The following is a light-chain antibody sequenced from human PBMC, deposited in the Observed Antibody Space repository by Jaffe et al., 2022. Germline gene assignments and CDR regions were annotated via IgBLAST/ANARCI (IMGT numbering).Light chain of an antibody. J-gene: IGKJ4*01. Sequence: DIQMTQSPSSLSASVGDRVTITCRASQSISNYLNWYQQKPGKAPNLLIYAASSLQSGVPSRFSGSGSGADFTLTISSLQPEDFATYSCQQSYSTPLTFGGGTKVEI. CDR3: QQSYSTPLT. CDR2: AAS. CDR1: QSISNY. V-gene: IGKV1-39*01.